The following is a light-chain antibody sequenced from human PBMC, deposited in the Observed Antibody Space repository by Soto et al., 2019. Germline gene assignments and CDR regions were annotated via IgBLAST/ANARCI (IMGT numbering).Light chain of an antibody. CDR1: QSLLHSKGYNN. J-gene: IGKJ4*01. Sequence: DIVMTQSPLSLPVTPGEPASISCRSSQSLLHSKGYNNLDWYLQKPGQSPQLLIYLASNRASGVPDRFSGSGSGTDFTLKISRVEAEDVGVYYCMQSLQTLPLTFGGGTKVEMK. CDR3: MQSLQTLPLT. CDR2: LAS. V-gene: IGKV2-28*01.